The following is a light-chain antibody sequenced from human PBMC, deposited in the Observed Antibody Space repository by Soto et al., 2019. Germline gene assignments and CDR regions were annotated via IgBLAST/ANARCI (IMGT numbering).Light chain of an antibody. CDR3: QQSYSSLVT. Sequence: IEMTQSPASLSASVGDRVTXTCRASQTIATYLNWFQHKSGRAPKLLIYTSSSVNSGVSSRFRGSGSGTDFTLTINDVQPEDSATYYCQQSYSSLVTFGAGTKVDIK. V-gene: IGKV1-39*01. CDR2: TSS. J-gene: IGKJ4*01. CDR1: QTIATY.